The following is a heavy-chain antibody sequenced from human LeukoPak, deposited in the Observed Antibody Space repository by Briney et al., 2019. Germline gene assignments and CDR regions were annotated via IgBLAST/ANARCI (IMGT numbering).Heavy chain of an antibody. J-gene: IGHJ5*02. CDR2: ISYDGSNK. Sequence: GGSLRLSCAASGFTFSSYAMHWVRQAPGKGLEWVAVISYDGSNKYYADSVKGRFTISRDNSKNTLYLQMNSLRAEDTAVYYCARGLNYGGIYNWFDAWGKGSLVTVCS. CDR3: ARGLNYGGIYNWFDA. D-gene: IGHD4-23*01. CDR1: GFTFSSYA. V-gene: IGHV3-30-3*01.